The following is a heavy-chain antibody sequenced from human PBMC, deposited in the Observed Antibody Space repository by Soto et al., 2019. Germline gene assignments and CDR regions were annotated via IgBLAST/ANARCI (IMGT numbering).Heavy chain of an antibody. D-gene: IGHD3-3*01. CDR2: ISYDGSNK. V-gene: IGHV3-30-3*01. CDR1: GFTFSSYA. Sequence: GGSLRLSCAASGFTFSSYAMHWVRQAPGKGLEWVAVISYDGSNKYYADSVKGRFTISRDNSKNTLYLQMNSLRAEDTAVYYCARDLFTGFWSGTNWFDPWGQGTLVTVSS. J-gene: IGHJ5*02. CDR3: ARDLFTGFWSGTNWFDP.